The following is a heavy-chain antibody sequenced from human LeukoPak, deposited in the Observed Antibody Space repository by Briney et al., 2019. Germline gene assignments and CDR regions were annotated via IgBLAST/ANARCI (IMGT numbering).Heavy chain of an antibody. CDR1: GFTFSSYW. J-gene: IGHJ4*02. CDR3: ARVGRFLEWFPSYFDY. V-gene: IGHV3-74*01. D-gene: IGHD3-3*01. CDR2: INTDGSST. Sequence: GGSLRLSCAASGFTFSSYWMHWVRQAPGKGLVWVSRINTDGSSTSYADSVKGRFTISRDNAKNTLYLQMNSLRVEDTAVYYCARVGRFLEWFPSYFDYWGQGTLVTVSS.